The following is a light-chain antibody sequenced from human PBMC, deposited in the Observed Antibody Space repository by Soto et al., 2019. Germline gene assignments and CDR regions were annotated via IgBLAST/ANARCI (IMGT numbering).Light chain of an antibody. V-gene: IGLV4-69*01. CDR2: LNSDGSH. CDR3: QTWGTGIQV. CDR1: SGHSNYA. Sequence: QLVLTQSPSASASLGASVKLTCTLSSGHSNYAIAWHQQQPEKGPRYLMKLNSDGSHSKGDGIPDRFSGSSSGAERYLTISSIQSEDEADYYFQTWGTGIQVFGGGTKLTVL. J-gene: IGLJ3*02.